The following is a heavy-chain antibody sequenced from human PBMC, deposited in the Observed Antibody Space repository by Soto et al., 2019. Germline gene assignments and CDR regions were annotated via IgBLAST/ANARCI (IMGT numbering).Heavy chain of an antibody. CDR3: ARGRYGDY. CDR2: ISAHNGNT. Sequence: QVHLVQSGAEVKKPGASVKVSCKASGYTFTSYGITWVRQAPGQGLEWMGWISAHNGNTDYAQKLQGRVIVTRDTSTSPDYMELGSLRSDGTAVYYCARGRYGDYWGQGALVTVSS. V-gene: IGHV1-18*01. D-gene: IGHD1-1*01. CDR1: GYTFTSYG. J-gene: IGHJ4*02.